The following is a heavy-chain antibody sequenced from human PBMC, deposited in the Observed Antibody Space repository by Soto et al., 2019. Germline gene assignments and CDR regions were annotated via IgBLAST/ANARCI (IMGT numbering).Heavy chain of an antibody. CDR3: ARGPSGSSHYYMDV. J-gene: IGHJ6*03. V-gene: IGHV1-69*05. D-gene: IGHD6-13*01. CDR1: GGTFSSYA. CDR2: IIPIFGTA. Sequence: VKVSCKASGGTFSSYAISWVRQAPGQGLEWMGGIIPIFGTANYAQKFQGRVTMTRDASISTAYMELSSLRSEDTALYYCARGPSGSSHYYMDVWGKGTTVTVSS.